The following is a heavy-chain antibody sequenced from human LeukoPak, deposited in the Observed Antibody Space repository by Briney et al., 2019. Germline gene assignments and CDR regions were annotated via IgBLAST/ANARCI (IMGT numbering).Heavy chain of an antibody. J-gene: IGHJ4*02. CDR3: ARDISYSSGWYYYFDY. CDR2: ISSSSSYI. CDR1: GFTFSSYS. Sequence: PGGSLRLSCAASGFTFSSYSMNWVRQAPGKGLEWVSSISSSSSYIYYADSVKGRFTISRDNAKNSLYLQMNSLGAEDTAVYYCARDISYSSGWYYYFDYWGQGTLVTVSS. V-gene: IGHV3-21*01. D-gene: IGHD6-19*01.